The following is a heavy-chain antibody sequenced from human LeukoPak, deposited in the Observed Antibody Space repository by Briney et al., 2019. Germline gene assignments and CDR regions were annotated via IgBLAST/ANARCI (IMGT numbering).Heavy chain of an antibody. CDR2: VSPNSGNT. CDR3: ARGGYYFDY. V-gene: IGHV1-8*03. J-gene: IGHJ4*02. Sequence: GASVKVSCKASGYTFTSYDIHWVRQATGQGLEWMGWVSPNSGNTGYAQKFQGRVTITRDTSISTVYMELSSLRSEDTAVYYCARGGYYFDYWGQGTLVTVSS. CDR1: GYTFTSYD.